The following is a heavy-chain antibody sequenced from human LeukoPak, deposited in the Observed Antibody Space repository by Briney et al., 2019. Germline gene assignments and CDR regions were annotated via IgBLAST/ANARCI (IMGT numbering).Heavy chain of an antibody. V-gene: IGHV3-53*01. CDR2: LYSGGST. CDR1: GFTVSSNY. J-gene: IGHJ4*02. CDR3: AKTSDYYFSLDN. Sequence: GGSLRLSCAASGFTVSSNYMTWVRQAPGRGLEWVSTLYSGGSTYYADSVEGRFTISRDNSKNTLYLQMNSLRAEDTAVYYCAKTSDYYFSLDNWGQGTLVTVSS. D-gene: IGHD3-22*01.